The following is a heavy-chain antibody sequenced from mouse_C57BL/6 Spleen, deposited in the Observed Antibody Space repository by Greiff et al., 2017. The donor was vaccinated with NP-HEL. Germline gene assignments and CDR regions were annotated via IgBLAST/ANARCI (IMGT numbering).Heavy chain of an antibody. J-gene: IGHJ2*01. CDR2: IYPGSGST. Sequence: QVQLQQPGAELVKPGASVKMSCKASGYTFTSYWITWVKQRPGQGLEWIGDIYPGSGSTNYNEKFKSKATLTVDTSSSTAYMQLSSLTSEDSAVYYCARSEKSAITTVVAPYFDYWGQGTTLTVSS. CDR3: ARSEKSAITTVVAPYFDY. V-gene: IGHV1-55*01. D-gene: IGHD1-1*01. CDR1: GYTFTSYW.